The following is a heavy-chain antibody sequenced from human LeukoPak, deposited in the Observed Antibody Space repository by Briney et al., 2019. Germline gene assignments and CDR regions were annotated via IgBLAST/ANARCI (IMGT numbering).Heavy chain of an antibody. J-gene: IGHJ4*02. Sequence: SETLSLTCTVSGYSISSGYYWGWIRQPPGKGLGWIGSIYHSGSTYYNPSLKSRVTISVDTSKNQFSLKLSSVTAADTAVYYCARDKGLTYYYGSGSYSHWGQGTLVTVSS. CDR2: IYHSGST. CDR1: GYSISSGYY. D-gene: IGHD3-10*01. V-gene: IGHV4-38-2*02. CDR3: ARDKGLTYYYGSGSYSH.